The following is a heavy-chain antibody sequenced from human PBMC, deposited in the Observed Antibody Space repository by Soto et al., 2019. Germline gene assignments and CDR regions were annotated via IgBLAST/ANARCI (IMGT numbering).Heavy chain of an antibody. Sequence: SETLSLTCTVSGGSISSYYWSWIRQPPGKGLEWIGYIYYSGSTNYNPSLKSRVTISVDTSKNQFSLKLSSVTAADTAVYYCARVLLVPAAMRSNPFDIWGQGTMVTVSS. CDR3: ARVLLVPAAMRSNPFDI. D-gene: IGHD2-2*01. CDR1: GGSISSYY. V-gene: IGHV4-59*01. CDR2: IYYSGST. J-gene: IGHJ3*02.